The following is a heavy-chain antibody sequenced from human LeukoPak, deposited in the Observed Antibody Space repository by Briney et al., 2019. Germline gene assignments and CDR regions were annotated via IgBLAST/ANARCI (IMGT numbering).Heavy chain of an antibody. J-gene: IGHJ4*02. Sequence: PSETLSLACTVSGGSINNYYWSWIRQPAGKGLEWIGLIYSSGSTSYNPSLKSRVTMSVDTSKKQFSLRLSSVTAADTAVYYCARTPIYYFDNSGYYNWGQGTLVTVSS. D-gene: IGHD3-22*01. V-gene: IGHV4-4*07. CDR1: GGSINNYY. CDR2: IYSSGST. CDR3: ARTPIYYFDNSGYYN.